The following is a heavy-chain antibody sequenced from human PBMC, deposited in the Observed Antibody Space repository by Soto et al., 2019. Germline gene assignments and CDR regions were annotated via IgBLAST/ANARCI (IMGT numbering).Heavy chain of an antibody. V-gene: IGHV1-2*02. CDR3: VRDRSPMTSGRAGRDDFDP. Sequence: QVHLRQSGTEVKKPGASVEVSCKAYGYLFTDYCIHWVRQAPGQEIEWIGWINPDTGAINYAPNFLGRVTMTRDTSSATVYMRLTSLTSDDAAMYYCVRDRSPMTSGRAGRDDFDPWGQGTLLTVSS. CDR1: GYLFTDYC. J-gene: IGHJ5*02. D-gene: IGHD3-10*01. CDR2: INPDTGAI.